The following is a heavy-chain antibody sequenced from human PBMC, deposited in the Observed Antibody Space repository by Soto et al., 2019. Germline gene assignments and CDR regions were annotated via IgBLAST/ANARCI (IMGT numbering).Heavy chain of an antibody. J-gene: IGHJ4*02. CDR3: ARDLGLGDYGGY. V-gene: IGHV4-59*02. Sequence: PSETLSLTCTASGGSVRSYYWSWIRQPPGKGLEWIGYIHYSGSTNYNPSLKSRLTISVDTSKNQFSLKLSSVTAADTAVYYCARDLGLGDYGGYWGQGTLVTVSS. CDR2: IHYSGST. CDR1: GGSVRSYY. D-gene: IGHD4-17*01.